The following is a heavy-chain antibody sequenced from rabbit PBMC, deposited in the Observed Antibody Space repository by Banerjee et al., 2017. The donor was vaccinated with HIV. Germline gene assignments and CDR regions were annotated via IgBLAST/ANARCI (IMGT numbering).Heavy chain of an antibody. Sequence: QEQLEESGGGLVKPEGSLTLTCKASGFSFSDRDVMCWVRQAPGKGLEWIACIDTGFGDTAYYASWAKGRFTISKASSTTVTLQMTSLTAADTATYFCATYVDYDGDFDLWGPGTLVTVS. CDR3: ATYVDYDGDFDL. D-gene: IGHD2-1*01. J-gene: IGHJ4*01. V-gene: IGHV1S45*01. CDR2: IDTGFGDTA. CDR1: GFSFSDRDV.